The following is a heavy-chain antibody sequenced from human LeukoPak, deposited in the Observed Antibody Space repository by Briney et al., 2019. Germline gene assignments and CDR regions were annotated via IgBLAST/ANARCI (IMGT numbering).Heavy chain of an antibody. D-gene: IGHD5-24*01. Sequence: ASVKVSCKASGYTFTSYYMHWVRQAPGQGLEWMGIINPSGGSTSYAQKFQGRVTMTRDMSTSTVYMELSSLRSEDTAVYYCARDQRRDGYNFDFDYWGQGTLVTVSS. J-gene: IGHJ4*02. CDR1: GYTFTSYY. CDR3: ARDQRRDGYNFDFDY. CDR2: INPSGGST. V-gene: IGHV1-46*01.